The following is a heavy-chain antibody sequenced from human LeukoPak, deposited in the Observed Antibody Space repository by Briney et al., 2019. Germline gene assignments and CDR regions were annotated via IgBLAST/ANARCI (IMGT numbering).Heavy chain of an antibody. J-gene: IGHJ3*02. CDR1: GYTFTSYG. D-gene: IGHD2-21*02. CDR2: ISAYNGNT. V-gene: IGHV1-18*01. Sequence: ASVKVSCKASGYTFTSYGISWVRQAPGQGLEWMGWISAYNGNTNYAQKLQGRVTMTTDTSTSTAYMELRSLRSDDTAVYYCARDFWVVTASDAFDIWGQGTMVTVSS. CDR3: ARDFWVVTASDAFDI.